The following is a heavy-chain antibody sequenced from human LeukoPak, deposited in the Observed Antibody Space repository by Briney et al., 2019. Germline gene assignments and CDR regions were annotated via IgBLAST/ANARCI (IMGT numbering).Heavy chain of an antibody. CDR2: IYHSGST. D-gene: IGHD3-22*01. CDR3: ARRFLNYYDSSGYYHDAFDI. J-gene: IGHJ3*02. CDR1: GGSISSGGYS. Sequence: SETLSLTCAVSGGSISSGGYSWSWIRQPPGKGLEWLGYIYHSGSTYSNPSLKSRVTISVDRSKNQFSLKLSSVTAADTAVYYCARRFLNYYDSSGYYHDAFDIWGQGTMVTVSS. V-gene: IGHV4-30-2*01.